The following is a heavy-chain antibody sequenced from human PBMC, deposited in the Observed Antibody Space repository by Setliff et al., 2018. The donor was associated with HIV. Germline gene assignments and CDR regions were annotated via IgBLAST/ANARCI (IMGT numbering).Heavy chain of an antibody. CDR1: GFTFVSNAW. V-gene: IGHV3-21*01. CDR2: ISSSSSYM. D-gene: IGHD6-13*01. CDR3: ARDRGSTSWRGGGFYYYGMDV. Sequence: GGSLRLSCAASGFTFVSNAWMSWVRQAPGKGLEWVSSISSSSSYMYYADSLKGRFTISLDSAKNSLYLQMNSLRAEDTAVYYCARDRGSTSWRGGGFYYYGMDVWGQGTTVTVSS. J-gene: IGHJ6*02.